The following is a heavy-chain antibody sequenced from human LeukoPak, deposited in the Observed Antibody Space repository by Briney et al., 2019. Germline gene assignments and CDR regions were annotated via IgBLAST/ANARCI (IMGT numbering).Heavy chain of an antibody. CDR1: GFTFSDYY. CDR3: AREGDQLLANDY. D-gene: IGHD2-2*01. J-gene: IGHJ4*02. CDR2: INSDGSST. V-gene: IGHV3-74*01. Sequence: GGSLRLSCAASGFTFSDYYMSWIRQAPGKGLVWVSRINSDGSSTSYADSVEGRFTISRDNAKNTLYLQMNSLRAEDTAVYYCAREGDQLLANDYWGQGTLVTVSS.